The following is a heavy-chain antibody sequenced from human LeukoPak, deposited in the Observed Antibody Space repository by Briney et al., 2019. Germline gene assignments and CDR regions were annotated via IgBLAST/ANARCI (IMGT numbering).Heavy chain of an antibody. Sequence: ASVKVSCKASGYTFTSYYMHWVRQAPGQGLEWMGIINPSGGSTSYTQKFQGRVTMTRDTSTSTVYMELSSLRSEDTAVYYCARAGLPPHYSNYFDYWGQGTLVTVSS. CDR3: ARAGLPPHYSNYFDY. CDR1: GYTFTSYY. J-gene: IGHJ4*02. D-gene: IGHD4-11*01. CDR2: INPSGGST. V-gene: IGHV1-46*01.